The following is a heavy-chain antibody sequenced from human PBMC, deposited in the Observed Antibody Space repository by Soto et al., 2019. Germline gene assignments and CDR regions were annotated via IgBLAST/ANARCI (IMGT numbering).Heavy chain of an antibody. CDR1: GGSISSVNYY. Sequence: SETLSLTCTVSGGSISSVNYYWSWIRQPPGKGLEWIGYIYYSGSTYYNPSLRSRVTISVDTSKNQFSLKLSSVTAADTAVYYCARYGSGECNRGSCYSPFDYWGQGTLVTVS. V-gene: IGHV4-30-4*01. D-gene: IGHD2-15*01. J-gene: IGHJ4*02. CDR2: IYYSGST. CDR3: ARYGSGECNRGSCYSPFDY.